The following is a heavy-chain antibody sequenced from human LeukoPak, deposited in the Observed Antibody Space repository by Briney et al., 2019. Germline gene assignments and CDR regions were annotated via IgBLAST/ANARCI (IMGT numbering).Heavy chain of an antibody. CDR3: SRGGDASKAGKY. CDR1: DASFSGYY. CDR2: IHPSGSP. Sequence: SETLSLTCAIYDASFSGYYWSWIRQPPGKGLEWIGEIHPSGSPSYNPSLESRTIISVDASKNQFSLILNSVTAADTALYFCSRGGDASKAGKYWGQGALVTVSS. J-gene: IGHJ4*02. D-gene: IGHD3-10*01. V-gene: IGHV4-34*01.